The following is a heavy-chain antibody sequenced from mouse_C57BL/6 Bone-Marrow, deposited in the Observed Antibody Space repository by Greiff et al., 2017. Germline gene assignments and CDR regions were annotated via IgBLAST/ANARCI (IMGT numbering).Heavy chain of an antibody. CDR1: GYTFTGYW. CDR3: ASDYYGSSYPHWYFDV. J-gene: IGHJ1*03. Sequence: QVQLKESGAELMKPGASVKLSCKATGYTFTGYWIEWVKQRPGHGLEWIGEILPGSGSTNYNEKFKGKATFTADTSSNTAYMQLSSLTTEESAIYYCASDYYGSSYPHWYFDVWGTGTTVTVSS. CDR2: ILPGSGST. D-gene: IGHD1-1*01. V-gene: IGHV1-9*01.